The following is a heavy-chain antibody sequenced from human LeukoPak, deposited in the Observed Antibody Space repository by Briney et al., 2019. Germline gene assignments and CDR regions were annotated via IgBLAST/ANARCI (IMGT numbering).Heavy chain of an antibody. J-gene: IGHJ3*01. V-gene: IGHV1-2*06. CDR1: GYTFTDYY. CDR3: ARSPVHAFDL. CDR2: FNPNSGGT. Sequence: ASVKVSCKASGYTFTDYYMHWVRLAPGQGLEWMGRFNPNSGGTNYAQKLHDRVTITRDTSTSTAYMELTSLRTDDTAVYYCARSPVHAFDLWGQGTVVTVSS.